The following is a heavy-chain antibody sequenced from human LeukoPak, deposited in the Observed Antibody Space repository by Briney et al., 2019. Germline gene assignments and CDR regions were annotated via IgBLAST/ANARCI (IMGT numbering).Heavy chain of an antibody. CDR2: IKQDGSEK. J-gene: IGHJ6*03. Sequence: GGSLRLSCAASGFTFSSYWMSWVRQAPGKGLEWVANIKQDGSEKYSVDSVKGRFTVSRDNAKNSLYMQMNSLRAEDTAVYYCARVMSASVWRTYGSYYYYYYMDVWGKGTTVTVSS. V-gene: IGHV3-7*01. D-gene: IGHD3-16*01. CDR3: ARVMSASVWRTYGSYYYYYYMDV. CDR1: GFTFSSYW.